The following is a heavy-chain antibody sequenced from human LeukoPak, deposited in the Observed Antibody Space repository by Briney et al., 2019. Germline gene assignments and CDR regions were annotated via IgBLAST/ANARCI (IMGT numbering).Heavy chain of an antibody. Sequence: SETLSLTCAVYGGSFSGYYWSWIRQPPGKGLEWIGEINHSGSTNYNPSLKSRVTISVDTSKNQFSLKLSSVTAADTAVYYCARQANSLYYYYGMDVWGQGTTVTVSS. CDR3: ARQANSLYYYYGMDV. CDR1: GGSFSGYY. J-gene: IGHJ6*02. D-gene: IGHD2/OR15-2a*01. V-gene: IGHV4-34*01. CDR2: INHSGST.